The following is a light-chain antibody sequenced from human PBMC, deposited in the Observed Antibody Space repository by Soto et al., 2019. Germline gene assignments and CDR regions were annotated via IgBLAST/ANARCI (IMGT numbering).Light chain of an antibody. CDR2: EAT. CDR3: TSYTITSPYV. Sequence: QSVLTQPASMSGSAGQSITISCTGTSSDIGRYNFVSWYQHHPGKAPKLIIYEATKRPSGVSYRFSGSKSGNTASLTISGLQAEDEADYYCTSYTITSPYVFGTGTKVTVL. J-gene: IGLJ1*01. CDR1: SSDIGRYNF. V-gene: IGLV2-14*01.